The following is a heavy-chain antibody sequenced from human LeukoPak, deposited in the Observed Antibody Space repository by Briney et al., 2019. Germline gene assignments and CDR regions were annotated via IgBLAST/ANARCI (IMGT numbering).Heavy chain of an antibody. J-gene: IGHJ3*02. CDR1: GFIVSSNY. CDR2: IYSGGRT. V-gene: IGHV3-53*01. D-gene: IGHD3-10*01. CDR3: ARGLGRELDGAFDI. Sequence: GRSLRLSCAASGFIVSSNYMSWVRQAPGKGLDWNSVIYSGGRTYYADSVKGRFTISRDNSRNTLYLQMNSLRAEDTAVYYCARGLGRELDGAFDIWGQGTMVTVSS.